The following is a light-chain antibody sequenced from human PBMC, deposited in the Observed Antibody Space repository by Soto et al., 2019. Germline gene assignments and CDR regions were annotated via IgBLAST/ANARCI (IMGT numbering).Light chain of an antibody. CDR2: GAS. J-gene: IGKJ5*01. Sequence: EIVLTQSPGTLSLSPGERATLSCRASQSVSSNYLAWYQQKPGQAPRLLIYGASSRATGIPDRFSGSGSGTEFTLTISRLEPEDFAVYYCQQFGTSPPSTFGQGTRLEIK. CDR1: QSVSSNY. V-gene: IGKV3-20*01. CDR3: QQFGTSPPST.